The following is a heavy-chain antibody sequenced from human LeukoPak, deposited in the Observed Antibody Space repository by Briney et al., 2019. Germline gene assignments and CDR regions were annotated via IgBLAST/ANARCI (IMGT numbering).Heavy chain of an antibody. CDR2: TQNDGSKE. J-gene: IGHJ4*02. CDR3: ARDLSYWGLDFDY. Sequence: GGSLRLSCVASGFTLRTYGIHWVRQAPGEGFDWVAGTQNDGSKEYYADSVKGRFSITREDSKNTLYLQMNSLRADDTALYYCARDLSYWGLDFDYWGQGTLVTVSS. D-gene: IGHD2-8*02. V-gene: IGHV3-33*01. CDR1: GFTLRTYG.